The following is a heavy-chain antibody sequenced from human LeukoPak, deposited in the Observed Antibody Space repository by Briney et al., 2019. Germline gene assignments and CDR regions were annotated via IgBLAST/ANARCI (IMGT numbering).Heavy chain of an antibody. V-gene: IGHV3-21*01. CDR2: ISSGSGYI. CDR3: ARGLVGTTSVYFDY. CDR1: GFTFITYS. J-gene: IGHJ4*02. D-gene: IGHD1-26*01. Sequence: PGGSLRLSCAVSGFTFITYSMNWVRQAPGKGLEWVSSISSGSGYIYQADSVKGRFTISRDNAKNSLYLQRNSLRAEDTAVYYCARGLVGTTSVYFDYWGQGTLVTVSS.